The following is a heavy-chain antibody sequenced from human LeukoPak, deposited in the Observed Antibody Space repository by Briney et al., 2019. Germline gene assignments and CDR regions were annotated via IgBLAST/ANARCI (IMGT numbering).Heavy chain of an antibody. Sequence: PSETLSLNCPVASGSISSSKYYWRWIRPPPGKGLEWIGSIYYSGSTYYNPSLKSRVTISVDTSKNQFSLKLSSVTAADTAVYYCARPYRANYYYYYMDVWGKGTTVTVSS. D-gene: IGHD1-26*01. CDR3: ARPYRANYYYYYMDV. CDR1: SGSISSSKYY. CDR2: IYYSGST. J-gene: IGHJ6*03. V-gene: IGHV4-39*01.